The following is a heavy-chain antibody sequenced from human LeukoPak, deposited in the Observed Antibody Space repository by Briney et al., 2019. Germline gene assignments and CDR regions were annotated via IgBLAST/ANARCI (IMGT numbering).Heavy chain of an antibody. D-gene: IGHD3-16*01. CDR2: ISGSGGST. CDR3: AKGYYDYVWGSYYFDY. V-gene: IGHV3-23*01. Sequence: GGSLRLSCAASGFTFSSYAMSWVRQAPGEGLEWVSAISGSGGSTYYADSVKGRFTISRDNSRDTLYLQMNSLRAEDTAVYYCAKGYYDYVWGSYYFDYWGQGTLVTVS. J-gene: IGHJ4*02. CDR1: GFTFSSYA.